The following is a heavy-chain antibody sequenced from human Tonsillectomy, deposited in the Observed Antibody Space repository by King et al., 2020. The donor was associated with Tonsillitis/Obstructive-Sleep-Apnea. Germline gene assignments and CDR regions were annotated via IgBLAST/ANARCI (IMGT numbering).Heavy chain of an antibody. D-gene: IGHD2-2*01. CDR2: INPNSGGT. CDR3: ARVGGPSSSNHYYMDV. J-gene: IGHJ6*03. V-gene: IGHV1-2*06. Sequence: VQLVQSGAEVKKPGASVKVSCKASGYTFSDYYMHWVRQAPGQGLEWMGRINPNSGGTKFAQKFQGRVTMTRDTSITTAYMELSRLRSDDTAVYYCARVGGPSSSNHYYMDVWGKGTTVTVSS. CDR1: GYTFSDYY.